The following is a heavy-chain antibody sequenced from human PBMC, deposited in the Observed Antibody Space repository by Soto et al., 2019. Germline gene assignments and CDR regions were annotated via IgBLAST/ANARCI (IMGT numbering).Heavy chain of an antibody. CDR2: IYYSGST. Sequence: QLQLQESGPGLVKPSETLSLTCTVSGGSISSSSYYWGWIRQPPGKGLEWIGSIYYSGSTYYNPSRKSRGTISVDTSKNQFSRKPSAVTAADTAVYYGARHVLIAAAGSYNWFDPWGQGTLVTVSS. CDR1: GGSISSSSYY. D-gene: IGHD6-13*01. J-gene: IGHJ5*02. CDR3: ARHVLIAAAGSYNWFDP. V-gene: IGHV4-39*01.